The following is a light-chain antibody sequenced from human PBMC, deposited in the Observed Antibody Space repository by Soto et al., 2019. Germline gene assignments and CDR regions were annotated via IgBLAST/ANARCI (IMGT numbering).Light chain of an antibody. CDR2: DVS. J-gene: IGLJ1*01. V-gene: IGLV2-14*01. CDR3: RSYTSSSTLYV. Sequence: QSALTQPASVSGSPGQSITISCTGSSSDVGGYNYVSWYQQHPGKAPKLMIYDVSNRPAGVSNRFSGSKSGNTASLTITGLQAEAEADYYCRSYTSSSTLYVFGTETKLTVL. CDR1: SSDVGGYNY.